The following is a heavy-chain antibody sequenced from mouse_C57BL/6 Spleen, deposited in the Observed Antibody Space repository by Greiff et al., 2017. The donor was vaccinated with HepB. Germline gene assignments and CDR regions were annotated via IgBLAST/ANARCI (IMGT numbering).Heavy chain of an antibody. CDR3: ASSSYYGSSYDAMDY. CDR2: ISSGSSTI. Sequence: EVKVEESGGGLVKPGGSLKLSCAASGFTFSDYGMHWVRQAPEKGLEWVAYISSGSSTIYYADTVKGRFTISRDNAKNTLFLQMTSLRSEDTAMYYCASSSYYGSSYDAMDYWGQGTSVTVSS. J-gene: IGHJ4*01. CDR1: GFTFSDYG. V-gene: IGHV5-17*01. D-gene: IGHD1-1*01.